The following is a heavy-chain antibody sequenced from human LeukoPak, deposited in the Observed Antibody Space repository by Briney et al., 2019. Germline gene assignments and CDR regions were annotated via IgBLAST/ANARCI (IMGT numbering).Heavy chain of an antibody. J-gene: IGHJ4*02. CDR2: IGTSNSYI. CDR1: GFTFSSYN. CDR3: AKDKPEMATIWLLPYYFDY. Sequence: PGGSLRLSCVVSGFTFSSYNMNWVRQAPGKGLEWVSSIGTSNSYIYYADSVKGRFTISRDNSKNTLYLQMNSLRAEDTAVYYCAKDKPEMATIWLLPYYFDYWGQGTLVTVSS. D-gene: IGHD5-24*01. V-gene: IGHV3-21*04.